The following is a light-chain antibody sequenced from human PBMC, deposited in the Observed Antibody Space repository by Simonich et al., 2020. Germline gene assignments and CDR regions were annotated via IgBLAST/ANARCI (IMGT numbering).Light chain of an antibody. CDR3: SSYTSSSTWV. J-gene: IGLJ3*02. CDR2: DVS. Sequence: QSALTQPASVSGSPGQSITISCTGTSSDVGGYNYVSWYQQNPGKAPKPLIYDVSKRPSGVSNRFSGSKSGNTASLTISGLQAEDEADYYCSSYTSSSTWVFGGGTKLTVL. CDR1: SSDVGGYNY. V-gene: IGLV2-14*01.